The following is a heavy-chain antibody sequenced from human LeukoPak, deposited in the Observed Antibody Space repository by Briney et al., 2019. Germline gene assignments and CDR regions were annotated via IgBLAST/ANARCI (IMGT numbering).Heavy chain of an antibody. CDR1: GGSISSYY. J-gene: IGHJ6*03. V-gene: IGHV4-59*01. CDR2: IYYSGST. CDR3: ARETYYYYMDV. Sequence: SETLSLTCPVSGGSISSYYWSWIRQPPGKGLEWIGYIYYSGSTNYNPSLKSRVTISVDTSKNQFSLKLSSVTAADTAVYYCARETYYYYMDVWGKGTTVTISS.